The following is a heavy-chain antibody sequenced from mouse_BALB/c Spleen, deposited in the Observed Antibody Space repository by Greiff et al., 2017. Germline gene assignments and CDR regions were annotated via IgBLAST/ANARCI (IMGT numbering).Heavy chain of an antibody. CDR1: GFTSSSFG. CDR2: ISSGSSTI. V-gene: IGHV5-17*02. Sequence: DVMLVESGGGLVQPGGSRKLSCAASGFTSSSFGMHWVRQAPEKGLEWVAYISSGSSTIYYADTVKGRFTISRDNPKNTLFLQMTSLRSEDTAMYYCARSGIYDGYWYFDVWGAGTTVTVSS. J-gene: IGHJ1*01. D-gene: IGHD2-3*01. CDR3: ARSGIYDGYWYFDV.